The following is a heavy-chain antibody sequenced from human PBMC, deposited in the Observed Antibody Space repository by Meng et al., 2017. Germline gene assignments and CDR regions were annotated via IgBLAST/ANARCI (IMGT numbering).Heavy chain of an antibody. CDR3: ARHDYGDYGGAFDI. CDR1: GGSISSGGYY. J-gene: IGHJ3*02. V-gene: IGHV4-31*03. CDR2: IYYSGGT. Sequence: LRLSCTVSGGSISSGGYYWSWIRQHPGKGLEWIGYIYYSGGTYYNPSLKSRVTISVDTSKNQFSLKLSSVTAADTAVYYCARHDYGDYGGAFDIWGQERMVTVSS. D-gene: IGHD4-17*01.